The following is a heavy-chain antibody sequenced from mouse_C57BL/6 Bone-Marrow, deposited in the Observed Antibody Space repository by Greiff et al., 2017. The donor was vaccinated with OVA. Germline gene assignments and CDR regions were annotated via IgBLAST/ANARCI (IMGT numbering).Heavy chain of an antibody. CDR1: GYSITSGYY. J-gene: IGHJ4*01. CDR2: ISYDGRT. D-gene: IGHD4-1*01. CDR3: ARAGNWDGMFFYYAMDY. Sequence: EESGPGLVKPSQSLSLTCSVTGYSITSGYYWNWIRQFPGNKLEWMGYISYDGRTNYNPSLKNRLSITRDTSKNQFFLKLNSVTTEDTATYYCARAGNWDGMFFYYAMDYWGQGTSVTVSS. V-gene: IGHV3-6*01.